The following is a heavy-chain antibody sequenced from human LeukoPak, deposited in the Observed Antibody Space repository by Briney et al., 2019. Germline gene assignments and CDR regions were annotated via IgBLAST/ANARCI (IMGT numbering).Heavy chain of an antibody. Sequence: SETLSLTCTVSGDSISNSAYYWVWIRQPPGKGLEWIGAITNTGNTYSNPSLKSRVTISIDTSKTQISLKLTSVTAADTAVFYCARKTPGTSVDVWGQGTPVTVSS. CDR3: ARKTPGTSVDV. CDR1: GDSISNSAYY. V-gene: IGHV4-39*01. D-gene: IGHD3-10*01. J-gene: IGHJ6*02. CDR2: ITNTGNT.